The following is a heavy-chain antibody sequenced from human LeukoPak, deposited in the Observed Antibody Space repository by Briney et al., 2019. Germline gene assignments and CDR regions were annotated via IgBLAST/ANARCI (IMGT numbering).Heavy chain of an antibody. Sequence: PGRSLRLSCAASGFTFSSYAMHWVRQAPGKGLEWVAVISYDGSNKYYADSVKGRFTISRDNSKTTLYLQMNSLRPEDTAVYYCAKDPMTYSSGSFTPVDYWGQGTLVTVSS. CDR1: GFTFSSYA. V-gene: IGHV3-30*18. CDR2: ISYDGSNK. D-gene: IGHD6-19*01. CDR3: AKDPMTYSSGSFTPVDY. J-gene: IGHJ4*02.